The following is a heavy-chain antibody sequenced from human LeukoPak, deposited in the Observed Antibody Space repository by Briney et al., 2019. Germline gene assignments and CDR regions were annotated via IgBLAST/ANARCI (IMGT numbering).Heavy chain of an antibody. CDR1: GFTFDDYA. J-gene: IGHJ4*02. CDR2: ISWNSGSI. Sequence: PGRSLRLSCAASGFTFDDYAMHWVRQAPGKGLEWVSGISWNSGSIGYADSVKGRFTISRDNAKNSLYLQMNSLRAEDTALYYCAKSSGYYLYYFDYWGQGPWSPSPQ. CDR3: AKSSGYYLYYFDY. D-gene: IGHD3-22*01. V-gene: IGHV3-9*01.